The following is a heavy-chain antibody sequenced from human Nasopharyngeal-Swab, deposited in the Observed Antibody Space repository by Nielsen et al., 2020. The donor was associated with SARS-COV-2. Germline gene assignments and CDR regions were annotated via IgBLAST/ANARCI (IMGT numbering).Heavy chain of an antibody. CDR1: GGPVSSHSYY. D-gene: IGHD5-12*01. V-gene: IGHV4-61*03. CDR3: ARTQWLRLDY. CDR2: IYYSGST. J-gene: IGHJ4*02. Sequence: SETLSLTCTVSGGPVSSHSYYWTWIRQPPGKGLEWIGHIYYSGSTNYNPSLKSRVTISLDTSKNHFSLSLTSVTAADTAVYYCARTQWLRLDYWGQGSLVTVSS.